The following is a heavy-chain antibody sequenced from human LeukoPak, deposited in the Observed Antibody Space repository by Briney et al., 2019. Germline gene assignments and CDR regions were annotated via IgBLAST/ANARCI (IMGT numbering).Heavy chain of an antibody. V-gene: IGHV4-61*02. J-gene: IGHJ4*02. Sequence: SETLSLTCTVSGDSISSGDYYWSWIRQPAGKGLEWIGRIYTTGSTNYNPSLKSRVTVSVDTSKNQFSLKLNSVTAADTAVYYCARGAAAAFDYWGQGTLVTVSS. CDR3: ARGAAAAFDY. D-gene: IGHD6-13*01. CDR1: GDSISSGDYY. CDR2: IYTTGST.